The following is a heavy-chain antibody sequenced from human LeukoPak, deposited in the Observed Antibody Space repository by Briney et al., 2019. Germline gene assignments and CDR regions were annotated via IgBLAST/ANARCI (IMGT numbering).Heavy chain of an antibody. D-gene: IGHD3-22*01. CDR3: ARHAYYYDSSGGAFDI. J-gene: IGHJ3*02. V-gene: IGHV4-34*01. CDR1: GGSFSGYY. CDR2: INHSGST. Sequence: PSETLSLTCAVYGGSFSGYYWSWIRQPPGKGLEWIGGINHSGSTNYNPSLKSRVTISVDTSKNQFSLKLSSVTAAATAVYYCARHAYYYDSSGGAFDIWGQGTMVTVSS.